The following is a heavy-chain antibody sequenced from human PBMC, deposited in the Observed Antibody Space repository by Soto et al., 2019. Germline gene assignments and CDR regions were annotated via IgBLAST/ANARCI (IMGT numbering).Heavy chain of an antibody. Sequence: SETLSLTCTVSGGSLSSYYWSWIRQPPGKGLEWIGYIYYSGSTNYNPSLKSRVTISVDTSKNQFSLKLSSVTAADTAVYYCARASGYSGYDSPETYFDYWGQGTLVTVSS. J-gene: IGHJ4*02. V-gene: IGHV4-59*01. D-gene: IGHD5-12*01. CDR3: ARASGYSGYDSPETYFDY. CDR1: GGSLSSYY. CDR2: IYYSGST.